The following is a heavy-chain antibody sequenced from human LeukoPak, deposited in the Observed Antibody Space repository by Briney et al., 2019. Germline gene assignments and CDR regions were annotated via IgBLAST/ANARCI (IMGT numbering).Heavy chain of an antibody. J-gene: IGHJ4*02. CDR3: AKVHYDILTGYLEPDFDY. CDR2: ISGSGGST. Sequence: GGSLRLSCAASGFTFSSYAMSWVRQAPGKGLEGVSAISGSGGSTYYADSVKGRFTISRDNSKNTLYLQMNSLRAEDTAVYYCAKVHYDILTGYLEPDFDYWGQGTLVTVSS. V-gene: IGHV3-23*01. CDR1: GFTFSSYA. D-gene: IGHD3-9*01.